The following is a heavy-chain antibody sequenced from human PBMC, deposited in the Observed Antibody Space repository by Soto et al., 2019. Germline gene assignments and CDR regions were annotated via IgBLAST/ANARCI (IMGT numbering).Heavy chain of an antibody. V-gene: IGHV4-31*03. CDR1: GDSVGSDKYH. CDR3: ARGIDGYRFDP. Sequence: QVQLQESGPGLVKPSQTLSLTCIVSGDSVGSDKYHWTWIRQLPGKGLEYIGYVYNSRTTFYNPSLKSRVTISLGPSENQFSLHVRSVTAADTAVYYCARGIDGYRFDPWGQGTLVTVSS. J-gene: IGHJ5*02. CDR2: VYNSRTT. D-gene: IGHD5-18*01.